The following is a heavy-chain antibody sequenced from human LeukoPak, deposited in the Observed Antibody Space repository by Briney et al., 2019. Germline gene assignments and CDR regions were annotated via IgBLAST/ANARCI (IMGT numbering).Heavy chain of an antibody. CDR3: ARRRRTYYYDSSGYY. D-gene: IGHD3-22*01. V-gene: IGHV4-39*01. CDR2: IYYSGST. Sequence: SETLSLTCTVSGGSISSSSYYWGWIRQPPGKGLEWIGSIYYSGSTYYNPSLKSRVTISVDTSKTQFSLKLSPVTAEDTAVYYCARRRRTYYYDSSGYYWGQGTLVTVSS. CDR1: GGSISSSSYY. J-gene: IGHJ4*02.